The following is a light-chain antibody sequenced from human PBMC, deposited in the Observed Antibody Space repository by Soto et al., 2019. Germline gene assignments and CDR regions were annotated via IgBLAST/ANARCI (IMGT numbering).Light chain of an antibody. V-gene: IGLV2-14*01. CDR2: DVS. CDR1: SSDVGGYNY. J-gene: IGLJ1*01. Sequence: QSALTQPASVSGSPGQSITISCTGTSSDVGGYNYVSWCQQHPGKAPKLMIYDVSNRPSGVSNRFSGSKSGNTASLTISGXXXXXXXXXXXSSYTSSSTLVVFGTGTKLTVL. CDR3: SSYTSSSTLVV.